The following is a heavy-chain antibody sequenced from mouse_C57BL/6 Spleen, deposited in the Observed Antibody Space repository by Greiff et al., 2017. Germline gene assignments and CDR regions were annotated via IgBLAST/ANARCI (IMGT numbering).Heavy chain of an antibody. CDR1: GYAFSSYW. D-gene: IGHD3-3*01. CDR2: IYPGDGDT. CDR3: ARGGLGRYFDV. V-gene: IGHV1-80*01. J-gene: IGHJ1*03. Sequence: QVQLKESGAELVKPGASVKISCKASGYAFSSYWMNWVKQRPGKGLEWIGQIYPGDGDTNYNGKFKGKATLTADKSSSTAYMQLSSLTSEDSAVYFCARGGLGRYFDVWGTGTTVTVSS.